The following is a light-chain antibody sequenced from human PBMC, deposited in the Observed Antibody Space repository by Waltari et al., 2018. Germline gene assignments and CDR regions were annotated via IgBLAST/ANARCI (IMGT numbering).Light chain of an antibody. CDR3: CAYTGNFWG. Sequence: SWNQQNPGKPPERMIFDVLKRPSVVPDRLSGSKSGNTASLTISGLQADDEADYYCCAYTGNFWGFGGGTELIVL. CDR2: DVL. J-gene: IGLJ3*02. V-gene: IGLV2-11*03.